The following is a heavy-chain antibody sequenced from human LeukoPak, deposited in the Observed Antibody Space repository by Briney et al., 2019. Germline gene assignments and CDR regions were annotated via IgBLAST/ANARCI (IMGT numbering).Heavy chain of an antibody. CDR2: INPNSGGT. CDR3: ARAHQIVVVVENWFDP. Sequence: ASVKVSCKSSGYTFTRYYMHWVRQAPGQGLEWMGWINPNSGGTNYAQKFQGRVTMTRDTSISTDYMELSSLRSEDTAVYYCARAHQIVVVVENWFDPWGQGTLVTVSS. J-gene: IGHJ5*02. D-gene: IGHD2-15*01. CDR1: GYTFTRYY. V-gene: IGHV1-2*02.